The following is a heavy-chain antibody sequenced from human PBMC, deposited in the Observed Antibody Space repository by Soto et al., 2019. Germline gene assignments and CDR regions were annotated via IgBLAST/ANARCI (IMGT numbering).Heavy chain of an antibody. V-gene: IGHV1-3*01. D-gene: IGHD6-19*01. Sequence: ASVKVSCKASGYTFTSYAMLWVRQAPGQRLEWMGWINAGNGNTKYSQKFQGRVTITRDTSASTAYMELSSLRSEDTAVYYCARGLAPYYFAYWGQGPLVTVSS. CDR2: INAGNGNT. J-gene: IGHJ4*02. CDR3: ARGLAPYYFAY. CDR1: GYTFTSYA.